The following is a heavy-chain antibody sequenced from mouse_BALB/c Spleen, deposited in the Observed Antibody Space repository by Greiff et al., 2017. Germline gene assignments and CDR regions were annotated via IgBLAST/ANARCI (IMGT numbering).Heavy chain of an antibody. CDR2: IWSGGST. D-gene: IGHD2-3*01. CDR3: ARTVGWLLYFDY. J-gene: IGHJ2*01. Sequence: QVQLQQSGPGLVQPSQSLSITCTVSGFSLTSYGVHWVRQSPGKGLEWLGVIWSGGSTDYNAAFISRLSISKDNSKSQVFFKMNSLQANDTAIYYCARTVGWLLYFDYWGQGTTLTVSS. CDR1: GFSLTSYG. V-gene: IGHV2-2*02.